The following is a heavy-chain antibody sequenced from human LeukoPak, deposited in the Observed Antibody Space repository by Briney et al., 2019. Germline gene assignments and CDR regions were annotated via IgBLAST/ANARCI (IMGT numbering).Heavy chain of an antibody. CDR3: ARDQASSSSSPY. Sequence: GPLRLSCAASGMTVSSNYIMWVRQPPGKGLEWVSSIYTGGSTYYADAVKGRFTISRDNSKNTVNLQMNSLRAEDTAVYYCARDQASSSSSPYWGQGTLVTVSS. J-gene: IGHJ4*02. CDR1: GMTVSSNY. CDR2: IYTGGST. D-gene: IGHD2-2*01. V-gene: IGHV3-66*01.